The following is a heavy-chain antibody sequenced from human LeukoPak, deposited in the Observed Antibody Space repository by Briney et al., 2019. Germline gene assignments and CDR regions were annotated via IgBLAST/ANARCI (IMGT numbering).Heavy chain of an antibody. CDR3: ASPFLGITMAFQH. D-gene: IGHD3-10*01. J-gene: IGHJ1*01. CDR1: GGSFSGYY. V-gene: IGHV4-34*01. CDR2: INHSGST. Sequence: KPSETLSLTCAVYGGSFSGYYWSWIRQPPGKGLEWIGEINHSGSTNYNPSLKSRVTISVDTSKNQFSLKLSSVTAADTAVYYCASPFLGITMAFQHWGQGTLFTVSS.